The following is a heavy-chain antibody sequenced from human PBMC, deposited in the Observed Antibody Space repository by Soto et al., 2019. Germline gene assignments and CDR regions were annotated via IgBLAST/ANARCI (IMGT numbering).Heavy chain of an antibody. CDR1: GFTFSSYW. J-gene: IGHJ6*02. V-gene: IGHV3-7*01. CDR2: IKQDGSEK. Sequence: PGGSLRLSCAASGFTFSSYWMSWVRQAPGKGLEWVANIKQDGSEKYYVDSVKGRFTISRDNAKNTLYLQMNSLRAEDTAVYYCARDLQAAMDFLYYYYYGMDVSGQGTTDIVSS. D-gene: IGHD5-18*01. CDR3: ARDLQAAMDFLYYYYYGMDV.